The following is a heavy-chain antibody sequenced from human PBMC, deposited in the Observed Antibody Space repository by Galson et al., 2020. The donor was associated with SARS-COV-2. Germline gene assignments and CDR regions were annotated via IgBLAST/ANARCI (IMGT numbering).Heavy chain of an antibody. Sequence: ASVKVSCKVSGYTLTELSMHWVRQAPGKGLEWMGGFDPEDGETIYAQKFQGRVTMIEDTSTDTAYMELSSLRSEDTAVYYCATAAIAVADSNWFDPWGQGTLVTVSS. V-gene: IGHV1-24*01. CDR3: ATAAIAVADSNWFDP. CDR1: GYTLTELS. CDR2: FDPEDGET. D-gene: IGHD6-19*01. J-gene: IGHJ5*02.